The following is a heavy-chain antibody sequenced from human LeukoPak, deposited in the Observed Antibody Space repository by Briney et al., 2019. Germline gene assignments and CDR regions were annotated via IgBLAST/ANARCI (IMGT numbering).Heavy chain of an antibody. CDR3: VKDFGRIRGTPDS. CDR1: GSVFTIYT. D-gene: IGHD1-26*01. J-gene: IGHJ4*02. V-gene: IGHV3-64D*06. CDR2: ISGSGNGFSI. Sequence: GGSLRLSCSASGSVFTIYTMYWVRQAPGKGPEYVSTISGSGNGFSIYYADSVKGRFTISRDDSKSILYLQMNGLRSEDTAVYYCVKDFGRIRGTPDSWGQGTLVTVSS.